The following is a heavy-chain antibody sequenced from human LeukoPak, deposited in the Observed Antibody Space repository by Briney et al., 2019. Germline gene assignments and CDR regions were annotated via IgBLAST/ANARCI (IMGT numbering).Heavy chain of an antibody. J-gene: IGHJ5*02. Sequence: SETLSLTCTVSGGSISSYYWSWIRQPPGKGLEWIGYMYYSGSTNYNPSLKSRVTISVDTSKNQFSLKLSSVTAADTAVYYCARDLAGFDPWGQGTLVTVSS. CDR3: ARDLAGFDP. CDR1: GGSISSYY. V-gene: IGHV4-59*01. CDR2: MYYSGST.